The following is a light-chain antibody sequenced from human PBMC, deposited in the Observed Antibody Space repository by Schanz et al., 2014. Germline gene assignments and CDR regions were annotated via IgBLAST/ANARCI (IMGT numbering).Light chain of an antibody. CDR3: QQYDDPPPHT. CDR1: QDISNY. V-gene: IGKV1-33*01. CDR2: DAS. Sequence: DIQMTQSPSSLSASVRDRVTITCQASQDISNYLNWYQQKPGKAPRLLIYDASTLETGVPSRFSGSGSGTHFTLTIHGLQPEDIATYFCQQYDDPPPHTFGQGTKLEIK. J-gene: IGKJ2*01.